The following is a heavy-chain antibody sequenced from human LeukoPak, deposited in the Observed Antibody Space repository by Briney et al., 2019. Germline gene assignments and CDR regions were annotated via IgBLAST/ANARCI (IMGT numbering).Heavy chain of an antibody. J-gene: IGHJ4*02. CDR1: GFTFSSYG. Sequence: PGGSLRLSCAASGFTFSSYGMHWVRQAPGKGLEWVAVISYDGSNKYYADSVKGRFTISRDNSKNTLYLQMNSLRAEDTAVYYCAKDSAAGRFDYWGQGTLVTVSS. V-gene: IGHV3-30*18. CDR3: AKDSAAGRFDY. CDR2: ISYDGSNK. D-gene: IGHD6-13*01.